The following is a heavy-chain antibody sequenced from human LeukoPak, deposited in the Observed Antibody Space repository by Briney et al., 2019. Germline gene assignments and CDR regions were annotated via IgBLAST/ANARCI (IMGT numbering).Heavy chain of an antibody. J-gene: IGHJ4*02. Sequence: GGSLRLSCAASGFTVSSNYMSWVRQAPGKGLEWVSVIYSGGSTYYADSVKGRFTISRDNSKNTLYLQMNSLRVEDTAVYYCARGLNVVVPAAMNYFDYWGQGTLVTVSS. V-gene: IGHV3-66*01. D-gene: IGHD2-2*01. CDR3: ARGLNVVVPAAMNYFDY. CDR2: IYSGGST. CDR1: GFTVSSNY.